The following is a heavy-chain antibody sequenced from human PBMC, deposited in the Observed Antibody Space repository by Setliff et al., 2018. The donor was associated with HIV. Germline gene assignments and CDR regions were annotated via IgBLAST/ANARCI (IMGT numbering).Heavy chain of an antibody. Sequence: SETLSLTCAVSGGSISSSNWWSWVRQSPGKGLEWIGYIYNSGSTYYSPSLQSRLTISVDTSKNQLSLKLTSVTAADTAVYYCARLTYYYDTSGPAAAFDIWGQGTMVTVSS. CDR3: ARLTYYYDTSGPAAAFDI. CDR1: GGSISSSNW. D-gene: IGHD3-22*01. V-gene: IGHV4-4*02. J-gene: IGHJ3*02. CDR2: IYNSGST.